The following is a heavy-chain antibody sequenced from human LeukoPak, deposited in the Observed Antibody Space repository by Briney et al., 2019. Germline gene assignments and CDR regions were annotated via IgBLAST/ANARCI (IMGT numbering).Heavy chain of an antibody. CDR2: IIPIFGTA. D-gene: IGHD6-13*01. V-gene: IGHV1-69*01. CDR1: GGTFSSYA. J-gene: IGHJ6*02. Sequence: GASVKVSCKASGGTFSSYAISWVRQAPGQGLEWMGGIIPIFGTANYAQKFQGRVTITADESTSTAYMELSSLRSDDSAVYYCERTEIAVAGTGGDYYYYYGMDVWGQGTTVTVSS. CDR3: ERTEIAVAGTGGDYYYYYGMDV.